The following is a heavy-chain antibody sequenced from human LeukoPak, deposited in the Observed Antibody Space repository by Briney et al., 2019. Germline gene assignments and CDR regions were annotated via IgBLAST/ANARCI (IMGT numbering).Heavy chain of an antibody. CDR3: ARRKYYGSGSYSVQYYFDY. J-gene: IGHJ4*02. V-gene: IGHV5-51*01. Sequence: GESLKISCKGSGYSFTSYWIGWVRQMPGKGLEWMGIIYPDDSDTRYSPSFQGQVTISADKSISTAYLQWSSLKASDTAMYYCARRKYYGSGSYSVQYYFDYWGQGTLVTVSS. D-gene: IGHD3-10*01. CDR2: IYPDDSDT. CDR1: GYSFTSYW.